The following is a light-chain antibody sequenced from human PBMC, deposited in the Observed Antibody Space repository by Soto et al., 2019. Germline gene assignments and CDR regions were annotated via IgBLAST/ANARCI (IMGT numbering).Light chain of an antibody. J-gene: IGKJ4*01. CDR3: QQYDNSPLT. Sequence: EIVLTQSPATLSSFPGDRVTLSCRASQTVSSNSLAWYHQKPGQAPRLLIYGASSRATGIPDRFSGSGSGTDFTLTISRLYPEDFAVYYCQQYDNSPLTFGGGTKVDIK. CDR2: GAS. V-gene: IGKV3-20*01. CDR1: QTVSSNS.